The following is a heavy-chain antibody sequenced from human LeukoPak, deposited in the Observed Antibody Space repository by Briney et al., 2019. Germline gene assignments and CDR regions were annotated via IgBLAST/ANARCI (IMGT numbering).Heavy chain of an antibody. V-gene: IGHV3-23*01. Sequence: GGSLRLSCAASGFTFSSYAMSWVRQAPGKGLEWVSAISGSGGSTYYADSVKGRFTISRDNSKNTLYLQMNSLRAEDTAVYYCAKDKYSRSSGWYPDYFDYWGQGTLVTVSS. CDR3: AKDKYSRSSGWYPDYFDY. CDR2: ISGSGGST. CDR1: GFTFSSYA. J-gene: IGHJ4*02. D-gene: IGHD6-19*01.